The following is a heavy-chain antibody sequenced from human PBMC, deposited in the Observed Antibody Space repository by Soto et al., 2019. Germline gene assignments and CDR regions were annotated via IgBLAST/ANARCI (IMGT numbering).Heavy chain of an antibody. Sequence: GGSLRLSCAASGFTFSSYAMSWVRQAPGKGLEWVSAISGSGGSTYYADSVKGRFTISRDNSKNTLYLQMNSLRAEDTAVYYWASDIVVVPAAIYDAFDIWGQGTMVTVSS. CDR3: ASDIVVVPAAIYDAFDI. CDR1: GFTFSSYA. J-gene: IGHJ3*02. V-gene: IGHV3-23*01. D-gene: IGHD2-2*01. CDR2: ISGSGGST.